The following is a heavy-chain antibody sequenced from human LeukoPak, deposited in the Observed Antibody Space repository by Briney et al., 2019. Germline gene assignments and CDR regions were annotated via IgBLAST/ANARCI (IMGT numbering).Heavy chain of an antibody. D-gene: IGHD2-15*01. V-gene: IGHV3-23*01. Sequence: PGGSLRLSCAASGFTFSNYGMTWVRQAPGKGLEWVSTISTSGGSTYYADSVKGRFTISRDNSKNTLYLQMNSLRAEDTAVYYCAKDGYCSGGNCYSFDYWGQGTLVTVSS. CDR1: GFTFSNYG. J-gene: IGHJ4*02. CDR2: ISTSGGST. CDR3: AKDGYCSGGNCYSFDY.